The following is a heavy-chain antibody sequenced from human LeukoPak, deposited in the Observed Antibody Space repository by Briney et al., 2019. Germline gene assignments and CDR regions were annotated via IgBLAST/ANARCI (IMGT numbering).Heavy chain of an antibody. CDR1: GGSISSGDYY. CDR2: IYYSGST. Sequence: SQTLSLTCTVSGGSISSGDYYWSWIRQPPGKGLEWIGYIYYSGSTYYNPSLKSRVTISVDTSKNQFSLKLSSVTAADTAVYYCARALVAAAGTYFDYWGQGTLVTVS. J-gene: IGHJ4*02. V-gene: IGHV4-30-4*08. CDR3: ARALVAAAGTYFDY. D-gene: IGHD6-13*01.